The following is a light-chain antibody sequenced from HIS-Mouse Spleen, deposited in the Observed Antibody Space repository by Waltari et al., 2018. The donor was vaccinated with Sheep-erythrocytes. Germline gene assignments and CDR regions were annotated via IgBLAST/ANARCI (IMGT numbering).Light chain of an antibody. V-gene: IGKV3-20*01. J-gene: IGKJ3*01. Sequence: EIVLTQSPGTLSLSPGERATLSCRASQSVSSSDLAWYQQKPGQAPRLLIYGGSSTATGIPDRFSGSGSGTDFTLTISRLEPEDFAVYYCQQYGSSPFTFGPGTKVDIK. CDR1: QSVSSSD. CDR2: GGS. CDR3: QQYGSSPFT.